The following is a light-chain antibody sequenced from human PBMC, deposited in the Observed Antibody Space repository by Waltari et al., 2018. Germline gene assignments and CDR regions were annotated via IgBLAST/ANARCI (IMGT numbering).Light chain of an antibody. J-gene: IGKJ4*01. CDR1: QDIDDL. V-gene: IGKV3D-11*01. CDR2: GAS. Sequence: EIVLTQSPANLSLSPGERATLSCRASQDIDDLLTWFQQRPGQVPRLLIYGASNRAADIPARFSGNGSGKDFILTISSLEPEDFAVYYCQQRINWPLTFGGGTTVDIK. CDR3: QQRINWPLT.